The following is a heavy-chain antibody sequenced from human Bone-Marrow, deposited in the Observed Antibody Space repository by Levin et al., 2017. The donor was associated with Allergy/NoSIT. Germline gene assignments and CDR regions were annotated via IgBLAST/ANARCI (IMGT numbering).Heavy chain of an antibody. CDR3: SEHGFSSGWFLDY. V-gene: IGHV3-23*01. CDR1: GFTFSSYT. Sequence: GESLKISCSASGFTFSSYTMSWVRQAPGKGLEWVSYISGSGGTTDHADSVKGRFTISRDNSKNTLYMQMNSLRAEDTAVYYCSEHGFSSGWFLDYWGQGTLVTVSS. CDR2: ISGSGGTT. J-gene: IGHJ4*02. D-gene: IGHD6-19*01.